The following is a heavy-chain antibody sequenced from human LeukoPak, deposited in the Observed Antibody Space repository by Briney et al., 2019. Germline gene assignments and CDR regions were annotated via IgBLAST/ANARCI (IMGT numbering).Heavy chain of an antibody. J-gene: IGHJ4*02. CDR3: AKRGVVIRAVIIVGFHKEAYYFDS. Sequence: GGSLRLSCAVSGITLSNYGMSWVRQAPGKGLEWVAGLSDSGGSTNYADSVKGRFTVSRDNPNNTLYLQMNSLRAEDTAVYFCAKRGVVIRAVIIVGFHKEAYYFDSWGQGALVTVSS. D-gene: IGHD3-10*01. CDR1: GITLSNYG. CDR2: LSDSGGST. V-gene: IGHV3-23*01.